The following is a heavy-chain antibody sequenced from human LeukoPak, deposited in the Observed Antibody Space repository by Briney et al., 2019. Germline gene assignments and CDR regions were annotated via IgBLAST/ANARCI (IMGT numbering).Heavy chain of an antibody. CDR3: ARHLRWRTSFSPFDY. V-gene: IGHV4-34*01. Sequence: PSETLSLTCAGYGGSFSGYYWSWIRQPLGKGLEWIGEINHSENTDYNPSLKSRVTISVDTSKNQLSLKLSSVTAADTAVYYCARHLRWRTSFSPFDYWGQGTLVTVSS. J-gene: IGHJ4*02. CDR2: INHSENT. D-gene: IGHD3/OR15-3a*01. CDR1: GGSFSGYY.